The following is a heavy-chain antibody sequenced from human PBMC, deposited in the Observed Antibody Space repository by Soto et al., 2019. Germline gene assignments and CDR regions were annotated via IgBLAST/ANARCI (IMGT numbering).Heavy chain of an antibody. V-gene: IGHV3-30*03. Sequence: GSLRLSCAASDFDFSSYGIHWVRQAPGKGLEWVAASSYDGRETFYADSAKGRFTVSKEMSKNTAFLQMNALRYEDTAVYFCARDSGWPILNFDNWGQGTPVTVSS. CDR3: ARDSGWPILNFDN. CDR2: SSYDGRET. D-gene: IGHD3-10*01. CDR1: DFDFSSYG. J-gene: IGHJ4*02.